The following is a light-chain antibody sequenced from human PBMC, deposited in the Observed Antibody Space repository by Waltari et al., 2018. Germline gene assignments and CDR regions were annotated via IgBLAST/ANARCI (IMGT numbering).Light chain of an antibody. CDR3: QQYDSSRGMYT. J-gene: IGKJ2*01. CDR1: QSVTSSY. Sequence: DIVLTQSPGPLSLSPGERATLSCRASQSVTSSYIAWYQQKPGQAPRLLIYGASSGATGVPDRFSGSGSGTDFILTISTLEPEDFAVYYCQQYDSSRGMYTFGQGTKLEI. CDR2: GAS. V-gene: IGKV3-20*01.